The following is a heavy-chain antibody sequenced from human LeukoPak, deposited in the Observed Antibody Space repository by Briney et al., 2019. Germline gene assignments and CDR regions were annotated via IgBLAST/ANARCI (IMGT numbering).Heavy chain of an antibody. CDR1: GGSLSSSSYY. Sequence: PSETLSLTCTVSGGSLSSSSYYWGWIRQPPGKGREWIGSIYYSGSTYYNPSLKTRVTISETTPKNQFSLKLSSLTATDTPAYCCARRSRANPFDYWSQGTLVTVSS. J-gene: IGHJ4*02. CDR2: IYYSGST. CDR3: ARRSRANPFDY. V-gene: IGHV4-39*01.